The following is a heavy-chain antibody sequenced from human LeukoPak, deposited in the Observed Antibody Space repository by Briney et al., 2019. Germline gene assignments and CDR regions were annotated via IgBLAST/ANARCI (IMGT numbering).Heavy chain of an antibody. Sequence: ASVKVSCKASGYTFTGYYMHWVRQAPGQGLEWMGWINPNSGGTNYAQKFQGRVTMTRDTSISTAYMELSRLRSDDTAVYYCARDLTIVGATTSYYGMDVWGQGTTVTVSS. D-gene: IGHD1-26*01. V-gene: IGHV1-2*02. CDR3: ARDLTIVGATTSYYGMDV. CDR1: GYTFTGYY. J-gene: IGHJ6*02. CDR2: INPNSGGT.